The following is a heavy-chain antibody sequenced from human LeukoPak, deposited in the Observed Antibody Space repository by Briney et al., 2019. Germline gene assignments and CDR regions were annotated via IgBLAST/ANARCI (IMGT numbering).Heavy chain of an antibody. J-gene: IGHJ4*02. CDR1: GFSFSNYV. D-gene: IGHD2-2*01. CDR3: ARGRYCSSSSCLLDY. V-gene: IGHV3-23*01. CDR2: ISKSGDET. Sequence: GGSLRLSCVASGFSFSNYVMSWVRQAPGKGLEWVSAISKSGDETFYADSVKGRSTISRDNSKSTLYLQMNSLRAEDTAVYYCARGRYCSSSSCLLDYWGQGTLVTVSS.